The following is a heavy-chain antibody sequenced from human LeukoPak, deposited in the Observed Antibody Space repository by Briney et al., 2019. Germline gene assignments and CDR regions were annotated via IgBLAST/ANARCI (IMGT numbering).Heavy chain of an antibody. CDR2: IYYSGST. V-gene: IGHV4-59*12. CDR3: ARGKSAYYYDSSGPYYFDY. CDR1: GGSISSYY. Sequence: SETLSLTCTVSGGSISSYYWSWIRQPPGKGLEWIGYIYYSGSTNYNPSLKSRVTISVDTSKNQFSLKLSSVTAADTAVYYCARGKSAYYYDSSGPYYFDYWGQGTLVTVSS. D-gene: IGHD3-22*01. J-gene: IGHJ4*02.